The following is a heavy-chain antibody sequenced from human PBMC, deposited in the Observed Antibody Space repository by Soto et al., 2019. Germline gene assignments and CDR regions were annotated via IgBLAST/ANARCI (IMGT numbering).Heavy chain of an antibody. CDR2: IWHDGSIK. V-gene: IGHV3-33*06. Sequence: QGQLVESGGGVVQPGTSLRLSCAASGFSFNTYGMHWARQAPGKGLEWVAVIWHDGSIKHYAEAVKGRFTIYRDNSENTLYLQINSLRAEDTAVYYCVKAGPNWGRDLFSWGQGTLVTVYS. D-gene: IGHD7-27*01. CDR3: VKAGPNWGRDLFS. J-gene: IGHJ5*02. CDR1: GFSFNTYG.